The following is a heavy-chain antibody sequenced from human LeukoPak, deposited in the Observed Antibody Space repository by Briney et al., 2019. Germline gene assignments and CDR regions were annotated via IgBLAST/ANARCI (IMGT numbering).Heavy chain of an antibody. Sequence: SETLSLTCTVSGGSISSSSYYWGWIRQPPGKGLEWIGSIYHSGSTYYNPSLKSRVTISVDTSKNQFSLKLSSVTAADTAVYYCARVVFVYYGSGSYYNPDYFDYWGQGTLVTVSS. J-gene: IGHJ4*02. CDR2: IYHSGST. CDR1: GGSISSSSYY. CDR3: ARVVFVYYGSGSYYNPDYFDY. V-gene: IGHV4-39*07. D-gene: IGHD3-10*01.